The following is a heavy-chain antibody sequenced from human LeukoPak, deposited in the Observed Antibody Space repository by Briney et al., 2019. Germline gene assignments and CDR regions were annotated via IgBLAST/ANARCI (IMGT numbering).Heavy chain of an antibody. D-gene: IGHD3-22*01. CDR3: ARRGENYYDNGGFY. J-gene: IGHJ4*02. CDR2: TYPGDSDT. Sequence: GESLKISCKASGYRFSTYWIGWVRQMPGKGLDWMGITYPGDSDTRYSPSFQGQVTISTDKSINTAYLQWSSLKASDTAMYYCARRGENYYDNGGFYWGQGTLVTVSS. CDR1: GYRFSTYW. V-gene: IGHV5-51*01.